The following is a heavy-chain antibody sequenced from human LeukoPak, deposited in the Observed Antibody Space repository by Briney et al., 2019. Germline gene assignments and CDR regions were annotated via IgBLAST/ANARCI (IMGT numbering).Heavy chain of an antibody. D-gene: IGHD2-15*01. CDR3: GRDFADCSGGSCYSDSYVTDWFDP. CDR2: IYYSGST. Sequence: SETLSLTCTVSGGSISSYYWSWIRQPPGKGLEWIGYIYYSGSTNYNPSLKSRVTISVDTSKNQFSLKLSSVTAADTAVYYCGRDFADCSGGSCYSDSYVTDWFDPWGQGTLVTVSS. J-gene: IGHJ5*02. CDR1: GGSISSYY. V-gene: IGHV4-59*01.